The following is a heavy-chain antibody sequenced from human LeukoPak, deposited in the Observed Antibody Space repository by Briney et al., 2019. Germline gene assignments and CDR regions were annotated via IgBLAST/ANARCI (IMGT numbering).Heavy chain of an antibody. J-gene: IGHJ4*02. CDR2: MNPNSGNT. D-gene: IGHD6-6*01. CDR1: GYTFTSYD. V-gene: IGHV1-8*01. Sequence: ASVKVSCKASGYTFTSYDINWVRQATGQGLEWMGWMNPNSGNTGYARKFQGRVTMTRNTSISTAYMELSSLRSEDTAVYYCARVPYSSSSDFDYWGQGTLVTVSS. CDR3: ARVPYSSSSDFDY.